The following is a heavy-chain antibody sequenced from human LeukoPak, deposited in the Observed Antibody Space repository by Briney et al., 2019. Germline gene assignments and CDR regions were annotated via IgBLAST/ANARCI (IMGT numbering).Heavy chain of an antibody. CDR3: ARDRFGGADY. CDR2: IYYSGGT. Sequence: SETLSLTCTVSGGSISSYYWSWIRQPPGKGLEWIGYIYYSGGTNYNPSLKSRVTISVDTSKNQFSLKLSSVTAADTAVYYCARDRFGGADYWGQGTLVTVSS. V-gene: IGHV4-59*01. D-gene: IGHD3-16*01. J-gene: IGHJ4*02. CDR1: GGSISSYY.